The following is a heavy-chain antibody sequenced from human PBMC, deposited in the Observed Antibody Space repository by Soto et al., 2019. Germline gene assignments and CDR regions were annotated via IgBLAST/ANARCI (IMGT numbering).Heavy chain of an antibody. CDR1: GFTFSSYG. CDR3: AKEDLFEYSSSSIDY. Sequence: GGSLRLSCAASGFTFSSYGMHWVRQAPGKGLEWVAVISYDGSNKYYADSVKGRFTISRDNSKNTLYLQMNSLRAEDTAVYYCAKEDLFEYSSSSIDYWGQGTLVTVSS. V-gene: IGHV3-30*18. D-gene: IGHD6-6*01. J-gene: IGHJ4*02. CDR2: ISYDGSNK.